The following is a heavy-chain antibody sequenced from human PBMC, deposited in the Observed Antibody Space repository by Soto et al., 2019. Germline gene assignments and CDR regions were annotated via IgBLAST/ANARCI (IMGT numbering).Heavy chain of an antibody. CDR3: AREYCSGGSCYLTDGDGFDP. D-gene: IGHD2-15*01. J-gene: IGHJ5*02. CDR2: IWYDGSNK. Sequence: QVQLVESGGGVVQPGRSLRLSCAASGFTFSSYGMHWVRQAPGKGLEWVAVIWYDGSNKYYADSVKGRFTISRDNSKNTLYLQMNSLRAEDTAVYYCAREYCSGGSCYLTDGDGFDPWGQGTLVTVSS. V-gene: IGHV3-33*01. CDR1: GFTFSSYG.